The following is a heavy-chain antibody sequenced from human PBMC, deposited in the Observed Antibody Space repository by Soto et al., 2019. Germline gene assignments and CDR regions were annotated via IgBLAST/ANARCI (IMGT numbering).Heavy chain of an antibody. D-gene: IGHD4-4*01. CDR3: ARDDYSNYLSYYYYGMDV. CDR2: ISSSSSYI. J-gene: IGHJ6*02. CDR1: GFTFSSYS. V-gene: IGHV3-21*01. Sequence: PGGSLTLSCAASGFTFSSYSMNWVRQAPGKGLEWVSSISSSSSYIYYADSVKGRFTISRDNAKNSLYLQMNSLRAEDTAVYYCARDDYSNYLSYYYYGMDVWGQGTTVTVSS.